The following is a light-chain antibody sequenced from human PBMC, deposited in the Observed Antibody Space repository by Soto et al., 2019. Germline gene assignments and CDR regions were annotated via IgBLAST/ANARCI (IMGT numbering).Light chain of an antibody. Sequence: ENVLTQSPATLSLSPGERATLSCRASQSVSNYVAWYQQKPGQAPRLLIYDASNRATGIPARFSGSGSGTEFTLTISSLQSEDFAVYYCQQYNEWPPLTFGGGTKVEIK. CDR1: QSVSNY. J-gene: IGKJ4*01. V-gene: IGKV3-11*01. CDR3: QQYNEWPPLT. CDR2: DAS.